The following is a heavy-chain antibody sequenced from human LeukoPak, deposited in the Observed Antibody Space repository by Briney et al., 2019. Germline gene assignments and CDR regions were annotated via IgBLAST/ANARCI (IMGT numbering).Heavy chain of an antibody. J-gene: IGHJ4*02. D-gene: IGHD1-1*01. CDR2: ISGSGAGA. Sequence: PGGTLRLSCAASAFTFSSYGMGWVRQAPGKGLDWVSSISGSGAGAYYADSVKGRFTISRDNSKNTLYLQMNSLRAEDTAVYYCARHEGNWNDGYFDYWGQGTLVTVSS. CDR1: AFTFSSYG. V-gene: IGHV3-23*01. CDR3: ARHEGNWNDGYFDY.